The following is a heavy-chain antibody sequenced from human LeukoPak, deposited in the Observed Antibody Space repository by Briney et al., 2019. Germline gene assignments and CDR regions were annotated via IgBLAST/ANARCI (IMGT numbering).Heavy chain of an antibody. Sequence: GGSLRLSCAASGFTFSSYWMHWVRQAPGKGLVWVSRINSDGSSTSYADSEKGRFAISRDNAKNTLYLQMNSLRAEDTAVYYCAREGADCSGGSCYGLGAFDIWGQGTMVTVSS. V-gene: IGHV3-74*01. CDR3: AREGADCSGGSCYGLGAFDI. J-gene: IGHJ3*02. D-gene: IGHD2-15*01. CDR2: INSDGSST. CDR1: GFTFSSYW.